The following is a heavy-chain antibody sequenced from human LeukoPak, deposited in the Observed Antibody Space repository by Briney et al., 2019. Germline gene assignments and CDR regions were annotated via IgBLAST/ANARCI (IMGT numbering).Heavy chain of an antibody. Sequence: GASLKISCKGSGSRFTSYWIGWVRQLPGKGLEWMGIIYPGDSDTRYSPSFQGQVTISADKSISTAYLQWSSLKASDTAMYYCARRHYYDSSGYSLGAFDIWGQGTMVTVSS. CDR3: ARRHYYDSSGYSLGAFDI. V-gene: IGHV5-51*01. J-gene: IGHJ3*02. D-gene: IGHD3-22*01. CDR2: IYPGDSDT. CDR1: GSRFTSYW.